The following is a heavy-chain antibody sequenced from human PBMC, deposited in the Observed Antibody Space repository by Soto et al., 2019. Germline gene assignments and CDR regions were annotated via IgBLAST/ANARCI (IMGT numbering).Heavy chain of an antibody. CDR1: GISFSSCS. CDR3: AKAMMDSLSDYPRGPFDT. D-gene: IGHD3-9*01. J-gene: IGHJ5*02. CDR2: ISCSGSST. Sequence: GSLIVSWPSSGISFSSCSMILALRSPGNGLEWVSAISCSGSSTYYADSVKVRFTISRYNSKNTLYLQMNSLRAEDTAVYYCAKAMMDSLSDYPRGPFDTWGQGTLVTVSS. V-gene: IGHV3-23*01.